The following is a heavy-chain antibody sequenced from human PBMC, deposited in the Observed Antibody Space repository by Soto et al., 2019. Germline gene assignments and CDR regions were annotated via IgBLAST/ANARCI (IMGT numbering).Heavy chain of an antibody. CDR2: ISPGDANP. CDR1: VYIFTTFW. Sequence: GESLKISCKGSVYIFTTFWIGWVRQMPGKGLEWMGIISPGDANPRYSPSFQGQVTISVDKSITTAYLQWTSLKASDTAIYYCARRGDYGDYGGYWGQGTLVTVSS. V-gene: IGHV5-51*01. CDR3: ARRGDYGDYGGY. J-gene: IGHJ4*02. D-gene: IGHD4-17*01.